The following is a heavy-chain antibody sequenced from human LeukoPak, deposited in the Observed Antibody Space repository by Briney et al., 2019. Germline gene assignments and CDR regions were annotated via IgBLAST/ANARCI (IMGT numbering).Heavy chain of an antibody. V-gene: IGHV3-48*01. J-gene: IGHJ4*02. CDR2: ISSGSGTI. Sequence: GGSLRLSCAASGFTFSSYNMNWVRQAPGKGLEWISHISSGSGTIYYADSVKGRFIISRDNAKNTLYLQMNSLRAEDTAVYYCAREVVGAIYFDCWGQGTLVTVSS. CDR1: GFTFSSYN. D-gene: IGHD1-26*01. CDR3: AREVVGAIYFDC.